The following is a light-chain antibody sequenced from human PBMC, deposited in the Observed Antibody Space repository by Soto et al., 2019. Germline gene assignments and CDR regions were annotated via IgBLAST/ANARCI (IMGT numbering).Light chain of an antibody. CDR2: GAS. Sequence: DIQMTQSPSSLSASVGDRVTITCRASQSITTYLNWYQQKPGKAPKLLIYGASSLQSGVPSRFSGCGSGTDFTLTISSLQPEDFATYYCQHSYNTPITFGGGTKVETK. CDR3: QHSYNTPIT. CDR1: QSITTY. J-gene: IGKJ4*01. V-gene: IGKV1-39*01.